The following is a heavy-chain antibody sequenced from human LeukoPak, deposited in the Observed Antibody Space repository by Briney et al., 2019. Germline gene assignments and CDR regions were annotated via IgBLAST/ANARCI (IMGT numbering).Heavy chain of an antibody. D-gene: IGHD4-17*01. J-gene: IGHJ6*02. CDR3: ARERDYGYGMDV. CDR1: GFSFSAYR. Sequence: PGGSLRLSCVASGFSFSAYRIQWVRQDPGKGLVWVSRIKSDGSSTTYADSVKGRFTISRDNAKNTLYLQMNSLRVEDTSVYYCARERDYGYGMDVWGQGTTVTVSS. CDR2: IKSDGSST. V-gene: IGHV3-74*03.